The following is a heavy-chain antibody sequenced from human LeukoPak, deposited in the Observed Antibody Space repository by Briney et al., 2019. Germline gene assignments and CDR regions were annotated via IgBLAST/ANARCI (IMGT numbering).Heavy chain of an antibody. CDR2: IRYDGGNK. V-gene: IGHV3-30*02. D-gene: IGHD3-10*01. CDR1: RFTFSSYG. Sequence: GGSLRLSCAASRFTFSSYGMHWVRQAPGKGLEWVAFIRYDGGNKYYADSVKGRFTISRDNSKNTLYLQMNSLRSEDTAVYYCARTGITMVRGGRDYYYMDVWGKGTTVTISS. CDR3: ARTGITMVRGGRDYYYMDV. J-gene: IGHJ6*03.